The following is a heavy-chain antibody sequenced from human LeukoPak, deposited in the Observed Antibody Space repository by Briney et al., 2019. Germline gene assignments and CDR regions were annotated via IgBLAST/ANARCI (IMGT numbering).Heavy chain of an antibody. D-gene: IGHD6-19*01. CDR1: GFTFSTYG. CDR2: ISYDGTNK. V-gene: IGHV3-30*18. Sequence: GRSLTPSCAASGFTFSTYGMHWVRQAPGKGLEWVAAISYDGTNKYYADSVKGRSTISRDNSKNTLYLQMNGLRAEDTAVFYCAKDLHGVADTSYYFNYCGRGTLVTVSS. CDR3: AKDLHGVADTSYYFNY. J-gene: IGHJ4*02.